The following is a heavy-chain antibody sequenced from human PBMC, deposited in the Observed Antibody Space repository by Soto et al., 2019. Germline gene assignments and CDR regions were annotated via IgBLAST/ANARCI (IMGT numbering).Heavy chain of an antibody. D-gene: IGHD3-22*01. V-gene: IGHV3-43*01. CDR3: AKASEDSSGYRWYFDY. Sequence: EVQLVESGGVVVQPGGSLRLSCAASGFTFDDYTMHWVRQAPGKGLEWVSLISWDGGSTYYADSVKGRFTISRDNSKNSLYLQMNSLRTEDTALYYCAKASEDSSGYRWYFDYWGQGTLVTVSS. CDR2: ISWDGGST. CDR1: GFTFDDYT. J-gene: IGHJ4*02.